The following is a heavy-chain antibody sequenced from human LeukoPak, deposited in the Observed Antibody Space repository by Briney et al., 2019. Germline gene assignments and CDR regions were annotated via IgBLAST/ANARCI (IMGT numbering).Heavy chain of an antibody. CDR2: IWYDGSNK. Sequence: PGKSLRLSCAASGFTLSSYGMYWVRQAPGKGLEWVAVIWYDGSNKYHADSVKGRFTISRDNSKNTLYLQMNSLRAEDTAVYYCARDHGCSGGSCYSGAAYGMDVWGQGTTVTVS. J-gene: IGHJ6*02. D-gene: IGHD2-15*01. CDR3: ARDHGCSGGSCYSGAAYGMDV. CDR1: GFTLSSYG. V-gene: IGHV3-33*01.